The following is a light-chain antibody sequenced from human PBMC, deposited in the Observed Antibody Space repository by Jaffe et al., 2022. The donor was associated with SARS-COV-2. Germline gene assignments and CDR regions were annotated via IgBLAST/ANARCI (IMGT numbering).Light chain of an antibody. CDR2: KTS. V-gene: IGKV1-5*03. CDR3: QQYNNYLFS. CDR1: EYIGNW. Sequence: DFQMTQSPSTVSGSVGDRVIITCRASEYIGNWLAWYQQKPGKAPKLLIHKTSNLESGVPSRFSGSGSGTEFTLTISNLQPDDFATYYCQQYNNYLFSFGPGTKVDIK. J-gene: IGKJ3*01.